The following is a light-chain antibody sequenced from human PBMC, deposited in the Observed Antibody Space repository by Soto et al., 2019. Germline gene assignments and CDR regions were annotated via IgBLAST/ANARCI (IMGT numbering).Light chain of an antibody. CDR2: GAS. V-gene: IGKV3-15*01. CDR3: QQYNTWPRT. Sequence: VLTQSPGTVSLSPGERATLSCRASQSVSSYLAWYQQKPGQPPRLLIYGASTREAGIPDRFSGSGSGTEFTLTISSLQSEDFAVYYCQQYNTWPRTFGEGTKVDIK. J-gene: IGKJ4*02. CDR1: QSVSSY.